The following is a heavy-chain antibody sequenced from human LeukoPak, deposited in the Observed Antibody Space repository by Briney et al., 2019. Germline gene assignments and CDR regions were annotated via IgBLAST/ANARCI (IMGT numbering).Heavy chain of an antibody. J-gene: IGHJ6*03. CDR3: AKDPNFYYCMDV. Sequence: GGSLRLSCAASGFTFSSYGMSWVRQAPGKGLEWVSAISGSGGSTYYADSVKGRFTISRDNSKNTLYLQMNSLRAEDTAVYYCAKDPNFYYCMDVWGKGTTVTISS. CDR2: ISGSGGST. CDR1: GFTFSSYG. V-gene: IGHV3-23*01.